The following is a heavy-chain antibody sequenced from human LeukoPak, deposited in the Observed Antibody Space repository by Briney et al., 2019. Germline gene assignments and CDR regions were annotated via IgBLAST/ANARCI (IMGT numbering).Heavy chain of an antibody. CDR2: IYHSGST. V-gene: IGHV4-38-2*02. D-gene: IGHD2-2*01. Sequence: SETLSLTCTVSGYSISSGYYWGWIRQPPGKGLEWIGSIYHSGSTNYNPSLKSRVTISVDTTKNQFSLNLRSVTAADTAVYFCAKEAGNARLDYWVLGPLVNVSS. J-gene: IGHJ4*01. CDR1: GYSISSGYY. CDR3: AKEAGNARLDY.